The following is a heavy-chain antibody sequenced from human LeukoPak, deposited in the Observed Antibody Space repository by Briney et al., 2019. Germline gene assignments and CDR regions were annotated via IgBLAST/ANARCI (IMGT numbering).Heavy chain of an antibody. J-gene: IGHJ4*02. V-gene: IGHV3-21*01. D-gene: IGHD1-14*01. Sequence: PGGSLRLSCAASGFPFSYCGFNWVRQAPGKGLEWVSSIGPTGTDRYYADSVRGRLTISRDNAKNSMYLQMDSLRDEDTAVYYCATETIGRHYDYWGQGTLLTVSS. CDR2: IGPTGTDR. CDR3: ATETIGRHYDY. CDR1: GFPFSYCG.